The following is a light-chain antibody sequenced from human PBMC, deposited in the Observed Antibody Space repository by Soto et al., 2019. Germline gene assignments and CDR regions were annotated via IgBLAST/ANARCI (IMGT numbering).Light chain of an antibody. CDR3: QHYSTWLWT. J-gene: IGKJ1*01. CDR1: QSVDSK. CDR2: GAS. V-gene: IGKV3-15*01. Sequence: EIVMPQSPATLSVSPGERATLSCRASQSVDSKLAWYQQKPGQGPRLLIYGASSRATGIPPRFSGSGSGTEFTLSISSLQSEDFAVYYCQHYSTWLWTFGPGTKVEIK.